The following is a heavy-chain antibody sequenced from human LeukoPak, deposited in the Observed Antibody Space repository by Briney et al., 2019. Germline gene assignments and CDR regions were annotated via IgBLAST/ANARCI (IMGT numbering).Heavy chain of an antibody. CDR3: ASIAVDTAMGEDY. CDR2: ISYDGSNK. CDR1: GFTFSSYA. J-gene: IGHJ4*02. Sequence: PGGSLRLSCAASGFTFSSYAMHWVRQAPGKGLEWVAVISYDGSNKYYADSVKGRFTISRDNSKNTLYLQMNSLRAEDTAVYYCASIAVDTAMGEDYWGQGTLVTVSS. V-gene: IGHV3-30-3*01. D-gene: IGHD5-18*01.